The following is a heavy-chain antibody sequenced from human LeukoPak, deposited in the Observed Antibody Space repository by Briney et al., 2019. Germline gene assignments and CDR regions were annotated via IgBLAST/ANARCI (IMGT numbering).Heavy chain of an antibody. CDR3: ARLSGDAFDI. Sequence: PSETLSLTCTVSGGSISSYSWSWIRQPPGKGLEWIGYIYHSGSTYYNPSLKSRVTISVDRSKNQFSLKLTSVTAADTAVYYCARLSGDAFDIWGQGTMVTVSS. CDR2: IYHSGST. J-gene: IGHJ3*02. V-gene: IGHV4-59*08. CDR1: GGSISSYS. D-gene: IGHD2/OR15-2a*01.